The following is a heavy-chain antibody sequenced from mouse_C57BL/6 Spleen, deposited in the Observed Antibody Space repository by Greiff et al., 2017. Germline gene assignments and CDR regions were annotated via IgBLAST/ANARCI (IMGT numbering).Heavy chain of an antibody. J-gene: IGHJ4*01. CDR2: ISYDGSN. D-gene: IGHD1-1*01. CDR1: GYSITSGYY. CDR3: ARAPHYYGSRGYAMDY. Sequence: EVQLVESGPGLVKPSQSLSLTCSVTGYSITSGYYWNWIRQFPGNKLEWMGYISYDGSNNYNPSLKNRISITRDTSKNQFFLKLNSVTTEDTATYYCARAPHYYGSRGYAMDYWGQGTSVTVSS. V-gene: IGHV3-6*01.